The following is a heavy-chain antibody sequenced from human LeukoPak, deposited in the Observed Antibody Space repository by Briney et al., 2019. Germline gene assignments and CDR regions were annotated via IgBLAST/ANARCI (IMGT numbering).Heavy chain of an antibody. D-gene: IGHD3-22*01. J-gene: IGHJ4*02. CDR3: ARDLKAYYYDSSGYHY. CDR1: GYTFTGYY. Sequence: ASVKVSCKAFGYTFTGYYMHWVRQAPGQGLEWMGWINPNSGGTNYAQKFQGRVTMTRDTSISTAYMELSRLRSDDTAVYYCARDLKAYYYDSSGYHYWGQGTLVTVSS. V-gene: IGHV1-2*02. CDR2: INPNSGGT.